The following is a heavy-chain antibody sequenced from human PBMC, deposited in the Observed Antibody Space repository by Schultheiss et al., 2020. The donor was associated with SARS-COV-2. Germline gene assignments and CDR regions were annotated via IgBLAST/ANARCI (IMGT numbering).Heavy chain of an antibody. D-gene: IGHD3-16*01. CDR1: GYTFTSYY. CDR3: ASGAMISGGSPDY. J-gene: IGHJ4*02. CDR2: INPSGGST. Sequence: GESLKISCKASGYTFTSYYMHWVRQAPGQGLEWMGIINPSGGSTSYAQKFQGRVTMTRDTSTSTVYMELSSLRSEDTAVYYCASGAMISGGSPDYWGQGTLVTVSS. V-gene: IGHV1-46*01.